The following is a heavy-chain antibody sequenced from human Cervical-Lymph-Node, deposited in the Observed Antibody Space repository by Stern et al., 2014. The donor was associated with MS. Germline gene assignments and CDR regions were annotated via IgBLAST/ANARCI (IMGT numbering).Heavy chain of an antibody. Sequence: VQLVQSGAEVKKPGESLKISCKGSGYSFATYWIGWVRQMPGQGLEWMGIIYPGGSDTRNSPSFQGRVTISADKSISTAYLHWSSLKASDTAMYYCARPGDDTAKYGLDVWGQGTTVTVSS. CDR3: ARPGDDTAKYGLDV. CDR2: IYPGGSDT. D-gene: IGHD5-18*01. V-gene: IGHV5-51*03. CDR1: GYSFATYW. J-gene: IGHJ6*02.